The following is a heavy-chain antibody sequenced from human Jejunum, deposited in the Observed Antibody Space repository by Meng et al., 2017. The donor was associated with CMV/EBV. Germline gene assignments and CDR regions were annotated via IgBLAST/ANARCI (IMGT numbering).Heavy chain of an antibody. J-gene: IGHJ5*02. V-gene: IGHV4-61*08. CDR3: ATKVGTTSGRFDP. D-gene: IGHD1-26*01. Sequence: VSGGSVSSGGVSWSWIRQPPGKGLECIAELSYRGGTNYNPSLKSRVTISIDTSKNQFSLRLSSVTAADTAVYYCATKVGTTSGRFDPWGQGTLVTVSS. CDR2: LSYRGGT. CDR1: GGSVSSGGVS.